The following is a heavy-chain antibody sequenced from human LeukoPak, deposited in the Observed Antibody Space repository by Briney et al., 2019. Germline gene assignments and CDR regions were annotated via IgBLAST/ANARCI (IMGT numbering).Heavy chain of an antibody. D-gene: IGHD2-21*02. CDR1: GFTFGNYA. V-gene: IGHV3-23*01. J-gene: IGHJ4*02. CDR2: ITGSGDST. Sequence: GGSLRLSCVASGFTFGNYAMRWVRQAPGKGLEWVSAITGSGDSTFNADSVKGRFTLSRDNSKNTLHLQMNNLRAEDTAIYYCAKSRIVVVTAIDYWGQGILVPVSS. CDR3: AKSRIVVVTAIDY.